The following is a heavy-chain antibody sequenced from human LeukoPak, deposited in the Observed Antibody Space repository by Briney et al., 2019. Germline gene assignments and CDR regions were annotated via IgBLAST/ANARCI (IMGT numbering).Heavy chain of an antibody. V-gene: IGHV3-23*01. CDR3: AKAPPTTVVTPPGY. J-gene: IGHJ4*02. Sequence: GGSLRLSCAASGFTFSSYAMSWVRQAPGKGLEWVSTISGSGGGTYYADSVKGRFTISRDNSKNTLYLQMNSLRAEDTAVYYCAKAPPTTVVTPPGYWGQGTLVTVSS. CDR2: ISGSGGGT. D-gene: IGHD4-23*01. CDR1: GFTFSSYA.